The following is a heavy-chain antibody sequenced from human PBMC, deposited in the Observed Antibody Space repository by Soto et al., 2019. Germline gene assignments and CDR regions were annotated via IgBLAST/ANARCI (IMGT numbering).Heavy chain of an antibody. Sequence: EVQVVESGGGLVQPGGSLRLSCAASGFTFTSYWMTWVRQAPGRGLEWVANINKDGSENSYVDFVKGRFTISRDNAKSSLYLQMNSLRADYPAVYYCVREIASRLWGKGTTVIVSS. CDR3: VREIASRL. D-gene: IGHD2-21*01. CDR1: GFTFTSYW. J-gene: IGHJ6*04. V-gene: IGHV3-7*01. CDR2: INKDGSEN.